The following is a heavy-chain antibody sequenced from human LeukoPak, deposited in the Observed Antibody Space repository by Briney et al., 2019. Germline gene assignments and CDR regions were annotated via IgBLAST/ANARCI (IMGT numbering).Heavy chain of an antibody. J-gene: IGHJ4*02. CDR1: GYTFTSYD. Sequence: ASVKVSCKASGYTFTSYDINWVRQATGQGLEWMGWMNPNSGNTGYAQKFQGRVTMTRNTSISTAYMELSSLRSEDTAVYYCARGPYIAAAGTPTGDYWGQGTLVTVSS. D-gene: IGHD6-13*01. CDR3: ARGPYIAAAGTPTGDY. V-gene: IGHV1-8*01. CDR2: MNPNSGNT.